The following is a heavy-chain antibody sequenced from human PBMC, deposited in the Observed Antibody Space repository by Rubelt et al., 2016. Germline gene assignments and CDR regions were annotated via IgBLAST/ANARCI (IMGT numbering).Heavy chain of an antibody. J-gene: IGHJ4*02. V-gene: IGHV3-NL1*01. CDR1: GLSFSRYG. CDR2: LYSGSGT. Sequence: QVHLVESGGGVVQPGGSLRLSCAASGLSFSRYGMHWVRQAPGKGLEWVSILYSGSGTYYADSVKGRFTISRDTSKNTVYLQRKSLRAGDTAVYYCSAQASKYYFEYWGQGTLVTVSS. CDR3: SAQASKYYFEY.